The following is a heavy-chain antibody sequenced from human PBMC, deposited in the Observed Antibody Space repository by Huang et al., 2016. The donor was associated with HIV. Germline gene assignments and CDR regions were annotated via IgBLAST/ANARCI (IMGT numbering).Heavy chain of an antibody. CDR2: IYPTLSP. Sequence: VQLQESVPGLVKPSQILSLSCNVSGASIASGCYFWNWIRQPAGGGLEWIGHIYPTLSPDYNPSLMCRVAVSSDTSKNQCSLSLRSVTAADTAVYFCARGRVTSSGVVQSYDYWGQGSLVTVSS. V-gene: IGHV4-61*09. D-gene: IGHD3-3*01. J-gene: IGHJ4*02. CDR3: ARGRVTSSGVVQSYDY. CDR1: GASIASGCYF.